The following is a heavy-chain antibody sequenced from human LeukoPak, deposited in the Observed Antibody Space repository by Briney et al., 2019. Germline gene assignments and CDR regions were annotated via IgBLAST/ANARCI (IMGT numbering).Heavy chain of an antibody. Sequence: GGSLRLSCAASGFTFSSYAMSWVRQAPGKGLEWVSAISGSGGSTYYADSVKGRFTISRDNSKNALYLQMNSLRAEDTAVYYCAKTYYDFWSGYDYAFDIWGQGTMVTVSS. J-gene: IGHJ3*02. D-gene: IGHD3-3*01. CDR2: ISGSGGST. CDR1: GFTFSSYA. CDR3: AKTYYDFWSGYDYAFDI. V-gene: IGHV3-23*01.